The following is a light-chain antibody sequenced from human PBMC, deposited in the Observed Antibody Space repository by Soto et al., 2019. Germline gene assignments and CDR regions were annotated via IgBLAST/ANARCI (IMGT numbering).Light chain of an antibody. CDR3: LQLHSYPLT. J-gene: IGKJ4*01. Sequence: DIQLTQSPSFLSASVGDRVTITCRASQGISSYLAWYQQKPGKAPKLLIYAASILQSGVPSRFSGSGSGTEFTLTISSLQPEDFATYYCLQLHSYPLTFGGGTKVEIK. V-gene: IGKV1-9*01. CDR2: AAS. CDR1: QGISSY.